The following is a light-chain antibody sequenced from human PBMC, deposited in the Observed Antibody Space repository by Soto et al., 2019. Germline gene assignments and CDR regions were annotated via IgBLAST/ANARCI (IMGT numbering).Light chain of an antibody. J-gene: IGLJ2*01. CDR2: YDS. Sequence: SYELTQPPSVSVAPGKRARITCGGNNIGSKSVHWYQQKPGQAPVLVIYYDSDRPSGIPERFSGSNSGNTATLTISRVEAGDDADYYCQVWDSSSDHVVFGGGTKLTVL. CDR3: QVWDSSSDHVV. CDR1: NIGSKS. V-gene: IGLV3-21*04.